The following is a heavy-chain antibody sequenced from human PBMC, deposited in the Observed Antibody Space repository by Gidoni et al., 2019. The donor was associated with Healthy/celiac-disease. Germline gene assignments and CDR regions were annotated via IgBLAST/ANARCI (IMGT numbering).Heavy chain of an antibody. Sequence: QVQLVESGGGLVKPGGSLRLSCAAAGFTFSDYYMSWIRQAPGKGLGWVSYISSSSSYTNYADSVKGRFTISRDNAKNSLYLQMNSLRAEDTAVYYCARIDDSSGYDLDYWGQGTLVTVSS. J-gene: IGHJ4*02. V-gene: IGHV3-11*06. CDR1: GFTFSDYY. D-gene: IGHD3-22*01. CDR2: ISSSSSYT. CDR3: ARIDDSSGYDLDY.